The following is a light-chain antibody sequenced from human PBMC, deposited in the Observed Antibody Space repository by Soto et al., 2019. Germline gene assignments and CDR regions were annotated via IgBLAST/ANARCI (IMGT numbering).Light chain of an antibody. CDR1: SGSFSTSYY. CDR2: STN. Sequence: QAVVTQEPSFSVSPGGTVTLTCGLSSGSFSTSYYPSWYQHTPGQAPRTLIYSTNTRSSGVPDRFSGSILGNKAALTITGAQSDYESDYYCVLYMGSGRGVFGGGTKLTVL. CDR3: VLYMGSGRGV. J-gene: IGLJ3*02. V-gene: IGLV8-61*01.